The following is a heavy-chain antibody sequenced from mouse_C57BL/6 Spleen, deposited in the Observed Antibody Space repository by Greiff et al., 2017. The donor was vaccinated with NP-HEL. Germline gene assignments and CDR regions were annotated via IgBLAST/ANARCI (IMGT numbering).Heavy chain of an antibody. CDR2: IYPGSGNT. CDR1: GYTFTDYY. J-gene: IGHJ3*01. Sequence: QVQLKESGAELVRPGASVKLSCKASGYTFTDYYINWVKQRPGQGLEWIARIYPGSGNTYYNEKFKGKATLTAEKSSSTAYMQLSSLTSEDSAVYFCARSSDGYYLAWFAYWGQGTLVTVSA. CDR3: ARSSDGYYLAWFAY. D-gene: IGHD2-3*01. V-gene: IGHV1-76*01.